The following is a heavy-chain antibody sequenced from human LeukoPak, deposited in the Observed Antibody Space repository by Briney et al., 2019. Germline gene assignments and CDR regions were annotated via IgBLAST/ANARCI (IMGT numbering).Heavy chain of an antibody. D-gene: IGHD1-7*01. CDR1: GFTFSSYW. Sequence: GGPLRLSCAASGFTFSSYWMSWVRRAPGKGREWVANIKQDGGDKYYVDSVKGRFTISRDNAKNSVYLQMNSLRAEDTAVYYCAKEKTTGTYYVDYWGQGTLVTVSS. CDR3: AKEKTTGTYYVDY. J-gene: IGHJ4*02. CDR2: IKQDGGDK. V-gene: IGHV3-7*01.